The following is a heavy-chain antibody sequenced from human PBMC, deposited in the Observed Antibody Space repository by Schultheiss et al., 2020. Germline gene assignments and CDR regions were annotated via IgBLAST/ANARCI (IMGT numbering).Heavy chain of an antibody. D-gene: IGHD3-16*01. Sequence: GGSLRLSCAASGFIFSSYRMNWVRQAQGKGLEWVSSISTSGSDVYYADSVKGRFTISRDNAKNSLYLQLNSLRAEDTAVYYCARIGQGLDYWGQGTLVTVSS. CDR1: GFIFSSYR. CDR3: ARIGQGLDY. V-gene: IGHV3-21*01. CDR2: ISTSGSDV. J-gene: IGHJ4*02.